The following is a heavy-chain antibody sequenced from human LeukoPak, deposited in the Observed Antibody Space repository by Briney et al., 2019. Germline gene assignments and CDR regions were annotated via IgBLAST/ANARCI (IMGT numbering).Heavy chain of an antibody. V-gene: IGHV3-7*04. CDR1: GLNFRSSW. D-gene: IGHD2-8*01. Sequence: GGTLRLSCTVSGLNFRSSWMSWGRQAPGEGLDPDANIKQDETEKFYVYSVKGRFTISRDNAKNSLYLQMNSLRVEDSAVYYCARGFYSSMTELYYLYLWGRGTLVTVSS. J-gene: IGHJ2*01. CDR2: IKQDETEK. CDR3: ARGFYSSMTELYYLYL.